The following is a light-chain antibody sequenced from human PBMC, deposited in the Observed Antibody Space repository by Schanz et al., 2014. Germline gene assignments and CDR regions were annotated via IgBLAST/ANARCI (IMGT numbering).Light chain of an antibody. V-gene: IGKV3-20*01. CDR2: GAS. CDR1: QSVSSSY. Sequence: EIVLTQSPGTLSLSPGERATLSCRASQSVSSSYLAWYQQKPGQAPRLLIYGASSRATGIPDRFSGSGSGTDFTLTISRLEPEDFAVYSCQQYASSPPWTFGQGTKVEIK. J-gene: IGKJ1*01. CDR3: QQYASSPPWT.